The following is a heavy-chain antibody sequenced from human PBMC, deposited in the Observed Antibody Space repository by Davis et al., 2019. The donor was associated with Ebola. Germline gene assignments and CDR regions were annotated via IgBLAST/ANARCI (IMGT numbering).Heavy chain of an antibody. CDR2: IWYAGSNK. D-gene: IGHD6-19*01. J-gene: IGHJ4*02. V-gene: IGHV3-33*01. CDR3: ARGGGYSSGWDDY. CDR1: GFTFSNYG. Sequence: GESLKISCAASGFTFSNYGMHWVRQAPGKGLEWVAVIWYAGSNKYYADSVKGRFTISRDNSKNTLYLQMNSLRAEDTAVYYCARGGGYSSGWDDYWGQGTLVTVSS.